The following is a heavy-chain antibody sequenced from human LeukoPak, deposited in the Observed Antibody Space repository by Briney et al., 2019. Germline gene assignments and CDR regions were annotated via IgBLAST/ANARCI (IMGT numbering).Heavy chain of an antibody. CDR3: AKGVEGDYGSGSYWGYFDY. Sequence: GGSLRLSRAASGFTFSTYAMSWVRQAPGKGLEWVSAISGSADSTYYADSVKGRFTISRDNSKNTLYLQVNSLRAEDTAIYYCAKGVEGDYGSGSYWGYFDYWGQGTLVTVSS. J-gene: IGHJ4*02. D-gene: IGHD3-10*01. CDR2: ISGSADST. V-gene: IGHV3-23*01. CDR1: GFTFSTYA.